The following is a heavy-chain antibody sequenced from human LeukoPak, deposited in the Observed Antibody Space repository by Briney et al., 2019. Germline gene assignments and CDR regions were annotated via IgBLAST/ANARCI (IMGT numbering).Heavy chain of an antibody. CDR3: ARARPGYGGNYYFDY. D-gene: IGHD4-23*01. CDR2: IYYSGCT. Sequence: SETLSLTCTVSGGSISSYYWSWIRQPPGKGLEWIGEIYYSGCTNYNPSLKSRVTISVDTSKNQFSLKLSSVTAADTAVYYCARARPGYGGNYYFDYWGQGTLVTVSS. J-gene: IGHJ4*02. V-gene: IGHV4-59*01. CDR1: GGSISSYY.